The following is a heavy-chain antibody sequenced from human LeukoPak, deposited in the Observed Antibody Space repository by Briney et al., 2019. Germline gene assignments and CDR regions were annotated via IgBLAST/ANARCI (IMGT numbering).Heavy chain of an antibody. CDR3: ARVATVTNWFDP. CDR1: GYTCTGYY. D-gene: IGHD4-17*01. CDR2: INPNSGGT. V-gene: IGHV1-2*02. J-gene: IGHJ5*02. Sequence: GASVKVSGKASGYTCTGYYMHWVRQAPGQGLEWMGWINPNSGGTNYAQKFQGRVTMTRDTSISTAYMELSRLRSDDTAVYYCARVATVTNWFDPWGQGTLVTVSS.